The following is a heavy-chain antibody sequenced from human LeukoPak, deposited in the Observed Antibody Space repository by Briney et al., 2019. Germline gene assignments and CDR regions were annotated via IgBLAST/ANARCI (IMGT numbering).Heavy chain of an antibody. D-gene: IGHD6-13*01. CDR3: ARGDTLYGSSAHAGY. CDR2: IIPIFGTP. Sequence: SVKVSCKASGGTFSSYAISWVRQAPGQGLEWMGGIIPIFGTPNYAQNFQGRVTITADTSTNTAYMELSSLRSGDTAVYCCARGDTLYGSSAHAGYWGQGTLVTVSS. J-gene: IGHJ4*02. V-gene: IGHV1-69*06. CDR1: GGTFSSYA.